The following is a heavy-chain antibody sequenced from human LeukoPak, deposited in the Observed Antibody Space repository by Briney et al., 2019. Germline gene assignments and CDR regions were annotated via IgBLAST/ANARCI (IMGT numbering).Heavy chain of an antibody. CDR2: MNANSGNT. Sequence: GASVKVSCKTSGYTFTNYDINWVRQASGQGLEWMGWMNANSGNTNYAQKLQGRVTMTTDTYTSTAYMELRSLRSDDTAVYYCARGGSGWYGIDYWGQGTLVTVSS. CDR3: ARGGSGWYGIDY. D-gene: IGHD6-19*01. CDR1: GYTFTNYD. V-gene: IGHV1-18*01. J-gene: IGHJ4*02.